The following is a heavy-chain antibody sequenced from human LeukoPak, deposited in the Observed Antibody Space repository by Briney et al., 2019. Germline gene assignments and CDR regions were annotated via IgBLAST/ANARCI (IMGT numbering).Heavy chain of an antibody. CDR2: IDYSGST. J-gene: IGHJ3*02. Sequence: SQTLSLTCTVSGGSISSGGYYWSWIRQHPGKGLEWIGYIDYSGSTYYNPSLKSRVTISVDTSKNQFSLKLSSVTAADTAVYYCARGTPSGETTLYDFDIWGQGTMVTVSS. CDR1: GGSISSGGYY. D-gene: IGHD3-10*01. V-gene: IGHV4-31*03. CDR3: ARGTPSGETTLYDFDI.